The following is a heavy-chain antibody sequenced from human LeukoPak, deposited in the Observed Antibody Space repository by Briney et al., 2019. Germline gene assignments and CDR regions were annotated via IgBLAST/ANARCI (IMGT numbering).Heavy chain of an antibody. Sequence: GASVKVSCKASGGTFSSYAISWVRQAPGQGLEWMGGIIPIFGTANYAQKFQGRVTITADESTSTAYAELSSLRSEDTAVYYCARKEGDSSGYLDYWGQGTLVTVSS. V-gene: IGHV1-69*13. J-gene: IGHJ4*02. D-gene: IGHD3-22*01. CDR3: ARKEGDSSGYLDY. CDR1: GGTFSSYA. CDR2: IIPIFGTA.